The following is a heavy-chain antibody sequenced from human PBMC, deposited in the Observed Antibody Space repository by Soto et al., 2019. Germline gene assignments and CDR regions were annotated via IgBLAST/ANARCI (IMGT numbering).Heavy chain of an antibody. D-gene: IGHD1-26*01. J-gene: IGHJ5*02. Sequence: QVQLVQSGGEVKKPGASVKVSCKASGYTFTSYGISWVRLAAGQGLEWMGRISAYNGNTNYAQKLQGRVTMTTDTSTSTAYMELRSMISDDTAVYFCSRVVGALGHWFDPWGQGTLVTVSS. V-gene: IGHV1-18*01. CDR2: ISAYNGNT. CDR3: SRVVGALGHWFDP. CDR1: GYTFTSYG.